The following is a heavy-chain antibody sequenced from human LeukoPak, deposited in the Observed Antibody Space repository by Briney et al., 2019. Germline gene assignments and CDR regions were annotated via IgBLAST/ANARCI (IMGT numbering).Heavy chain of an antibody. V-gene: IGHV4-59*01. CDR1: GGSISSYY. Sequence: SETLSLTCTVSGGSISSYYWSWIRQPPGKGLEWIGYIYYSGSTYYNPSLKSRVTISVDTSKNQFSLKLSSVTAADTAVYYCARDSGSSSVWGQGTLVTVSS. D-gene: IGHD6-13*01. CDR3: ARDSGSSSV. J-gene: IGHJ4*02. CDR2: IYYSGST.